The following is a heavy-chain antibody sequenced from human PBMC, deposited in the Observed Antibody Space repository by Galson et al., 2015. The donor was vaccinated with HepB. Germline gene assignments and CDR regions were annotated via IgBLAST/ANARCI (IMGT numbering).Heavy chain of an antibody. CDR3: ARDNTSGSFFGF. CDR2: INAATGNT. J-gene: IGHJ4*02. D-gene: IGHD6-19*01. CDR1: GYSFISYT. V-gene: IGHV1-3*01. Sequence: SVKVSCKASGYSFISYTMHWVRQTPGQRPEWMGWINAATGNTKYSQRFQGRITITRDTSASTVYMEVTSLRSEDTAIYHCARDNTSGSFFGFWGQGTLVTVSS.